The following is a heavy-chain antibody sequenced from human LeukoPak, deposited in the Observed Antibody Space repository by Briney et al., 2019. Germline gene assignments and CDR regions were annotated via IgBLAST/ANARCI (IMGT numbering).Heavy chain of an antibody. D-gene: IGHD3-22*01. J-gene: IGHJ4*02. Sequence: GGSLRLSCAVSGLTFRDYWMSWVRQAPGKGLEWVSAISGSGGSTYYADSVKGRFTISRDNSKNTLYLQMNSLRAEDTAVYYCAKDPSYYYDSSGYIDYWGQGTLVTVSS. CDR3: AKDPSYYYDSSGYIDY. CDR1: GLTFRDYW. CDR2: ISGSGGST. V-gene: IGHV3-23*01.